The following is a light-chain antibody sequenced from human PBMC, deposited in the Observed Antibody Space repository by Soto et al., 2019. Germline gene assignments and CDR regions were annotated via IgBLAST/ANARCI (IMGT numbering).Light chain of an antibody. V-gene: IGKV1-17*03. CDR3: QQYYSFPLK. Sequence: DIQMTQSPPAMSASVGDRVTITCRASQAISNYLAWFQQKPGKVPKRLIDAASTLQSGVPSRFSGSGSGTDFTLTISCLQSEDFATYYCQQYYSFPLKFGQGTKVDIK. CDR1: QAISNY. J-gene: IGKJ1*01. CDR2: AAS.